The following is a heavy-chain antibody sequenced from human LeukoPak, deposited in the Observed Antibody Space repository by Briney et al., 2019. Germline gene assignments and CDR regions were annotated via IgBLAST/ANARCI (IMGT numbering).Heavy chain of an antibody. CDR2: ISGSGGST. D-gene: IGHD5-12*01. CDR1: GLTFSSFA. Sequence: GGSLRLSCAASGLTFSSFAMSWVRQAPGKGLEWVSAISGSGGSTYYADSVKGRFTISRDNSKNTLYLQMNSLRAEDTAVYYCAKDRSGYGEYYFGYWGQGTLVTVSS. V-gene: IGHV3-23*01. CDR3: AKDRSGYGEYYFGY. J-gene: IGHJ4*02.